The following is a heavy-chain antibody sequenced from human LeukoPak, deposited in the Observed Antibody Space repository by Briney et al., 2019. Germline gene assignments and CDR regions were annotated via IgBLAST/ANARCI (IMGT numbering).Heavy chain of an antibody. CDR2: ISGSATTM. V-gene: IGHV3-48*01. J-gene: IGHJ6*02. CDR3: ARDLISGATKSYYGMDV. Sequence: GGSLRLSCAASGFTFSNYNMNWVRQSPGKGLEWLSYISGSATTMYSADSVEGRFIISRDNAKNSLYLQMNSLRAEDTAIYFCARDLISGATKSYYGMDVWGRGTTVTVSS. CDR1: GFTFSNYN. D-gene: IGHD1-26*01.